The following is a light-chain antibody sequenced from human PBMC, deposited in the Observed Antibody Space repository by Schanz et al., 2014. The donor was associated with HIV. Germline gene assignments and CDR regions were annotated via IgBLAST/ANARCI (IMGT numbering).Light chain of an antibody. CDR3: CSYGGSSTPVV. V-gene: IGLV2-14*03. J-gene: IGLJ2*01. Sequence: QSALTQPASVSGSPGQSITISCTGTSSDVGAYKYVSWYQQHPGKAPKLMIYDVNNRPSGVSDRFSGSKSGNTASLTISGLQAEDEADYYCCSYGGSSTPVVLGGGTKLTVL. CDR1: SSDVGAYKY. CDR2: DVN.